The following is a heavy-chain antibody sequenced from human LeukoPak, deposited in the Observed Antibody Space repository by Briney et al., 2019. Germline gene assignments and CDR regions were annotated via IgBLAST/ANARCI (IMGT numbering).Heavy chain of an antibody. Sequence: SETLSLTCAVYGGSFSGYYWSWVRLPPGKGLEWIGEISHSGNINYNPSLKSRISISVDTSKNQFSLILTSVTAADTAVYYCARAIGYYYGMDVWGQGTTVTVSS. V-gene: IGHV4-34*01. J-gene: IGHJ6*02. CDR1: GGSFSGYY. CDR3: ARAIGYYYGMDV. D-gene: IGHD2/OR15-2a*01. CDR2: ISHSGNI.